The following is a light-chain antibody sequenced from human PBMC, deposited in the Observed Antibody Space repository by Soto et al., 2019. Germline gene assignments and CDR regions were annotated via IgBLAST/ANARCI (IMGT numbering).Light chain of an antibody. CDR3: QPYGSSPYT. CDR2: GAS. Sequence: IVLTQSPGTLSLSPGERATLSCRASQSVSSGYLAWYQQRPGQAPRLLIYGASSRTTVIPHRFSGSGSGTDFPLTISRLAPEGFAVYYCQPYGSSPYTFGQGTTLEIK. CDR1: QSVSSGY. J-gene: IGKJ2*01. V-gene: IGKV3-20*01.